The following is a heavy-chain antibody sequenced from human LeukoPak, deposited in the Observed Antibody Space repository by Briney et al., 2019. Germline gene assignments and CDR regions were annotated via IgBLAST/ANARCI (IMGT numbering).Heavy chain of an antibody. Sequence: SVKVSCKASGGTFSSYAISWVRQAPGQGLEWMGGIIPIFGTANYAQKCQGRVTITADESTSTAYMELSSLRSEDTAVYYCARVDRQWLVGNLDYWGQGTLVTVSS. CDR2: IIPIFGTA. CDR3: ARVDRQWLVGNLDY. J-gene: IGHJ4*02. D-gene: IGHD6-19*01. V-gene: IGHV1-69*13. CDR1: GGTFSSYA.